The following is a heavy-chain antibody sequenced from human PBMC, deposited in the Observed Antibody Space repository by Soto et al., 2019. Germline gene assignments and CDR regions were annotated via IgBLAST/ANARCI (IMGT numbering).Heavy chain of an antibody. V-gene: IGHV4-30-4*01. D-gene: IGHD3-10*01. J-gene: IGHJ5*02. Sequence: PSETLSLTCTVSGGSITSDDYYWSWTRQPPGKGLEWIGYIYYSGRTHYNPSLESRLTISVDTSKNQFSLKLTSVTAADTAMYYCVRDYKRGDWFDPWGQGTLVTVSS. CDR3: VRDYKRGDWFDP. CDR1: GGSITSDDYY. CDR2: IYYSGRT.